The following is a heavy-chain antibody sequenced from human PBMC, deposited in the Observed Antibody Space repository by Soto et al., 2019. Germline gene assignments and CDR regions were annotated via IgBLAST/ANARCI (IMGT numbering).Heavy chain of an antibody. V-gene: IGHV3-33*01. CDR1: GFTFSSYG. J-gene: IGHJ4*02. CDR2: IWYDGSNK. CDR3: ARTYSSSWHVDY. Sequence: GSLRLSCAASGFTFSSYGMHWVRQAPGKGLEWVAVIWYDGSNKYYADSVKGRFTISRDNSKNTLYLQMNSLRAEDTAVYYCARTYSSSWHVDYWGQGTLVTVSS. D-gene: IGHD6-13*01.